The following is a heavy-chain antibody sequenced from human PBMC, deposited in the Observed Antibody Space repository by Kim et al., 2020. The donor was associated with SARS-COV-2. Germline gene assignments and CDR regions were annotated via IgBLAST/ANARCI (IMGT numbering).Heavy chain of an antibody. CDR2: INHSGST. J-gene: IGHJ4*02. CDR1: GGSLSGYY. D-gene: IGHD2-8*02. Sequence: SETLSLTCAVDGGSLSGYYWSWIRQPPGKGLEWIGEINHSGSTKYNPSLKSRVTISLNTSKNQFSLQLSSVTAADTAVYYCARGYGWLGYWGQGTLVTVS. V-gene: IGHV4-34*01. CDR3: ARGYGWLGY.